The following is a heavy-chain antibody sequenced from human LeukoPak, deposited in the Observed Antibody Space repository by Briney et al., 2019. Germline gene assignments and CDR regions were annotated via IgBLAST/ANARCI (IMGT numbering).Heavy chain of an antibody. D-gene: IGHD6-6*01. V-gene: IGHV3-7*01. CDR3: ARDQGIAARGAYFDY. CDR1: GFTFSNYW. CDR2: IKHDGSDK. J-gene: IGHJ4*02. Sequence: GGSLRLSCAVSGFTFSNYWMSWVRQAPGKGLEWVANIKHDGSDKYHVDSVKGRFTISRDNSKNTLYLQMNSLRAADTAVYYCARDQGIAARGAYFDYWGQGTLVTVSS.